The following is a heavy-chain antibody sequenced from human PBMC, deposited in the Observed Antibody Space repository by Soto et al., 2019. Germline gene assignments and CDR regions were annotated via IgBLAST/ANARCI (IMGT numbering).Heavy chain of an antibody. CDR1: GGSISSYY. Sequence: QVQLQESGPGLVKPSETLSLTCTVSGGSISSYYWSWNRQPPGKGLEWIGYIYYSGSTNYNPSLKSRVTISVDTSKNQFSLKLSSVTAADTAVYYCARGAGWFDPWGQGTLVTVSS. CDR3: ARGAGWFDP. J-gene: IGHJ5*02. V-gene: IGHV4-59*01. CDR2: IYYSGST.